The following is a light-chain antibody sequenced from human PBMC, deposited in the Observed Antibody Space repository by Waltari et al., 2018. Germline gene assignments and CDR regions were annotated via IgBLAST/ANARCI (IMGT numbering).Light chain of an antibody. CDR2: EAS. J-gene: IGKJ5*01. Sequence: DIQMTQSPSSLSASVGDRVTISCRASQSVTGYLNWYQQKPGKAPKPLIYEASRLHSGVPSRFSGSQSWTDFTLTISFLQPEDFATYYCQQSDTNPIAFGQGTRLEIK. CDR1: QSVTGY. V-gene: IGKV1-39*01. CDR3: QQSDTNPIA.